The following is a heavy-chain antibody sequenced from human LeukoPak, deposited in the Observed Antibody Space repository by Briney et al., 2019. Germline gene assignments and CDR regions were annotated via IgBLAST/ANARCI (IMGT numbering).Heavy chain of an antibody. D-gene: IGHD1-26*01. CDR3: AKDRGYSGSYPDY. Sequence: PGGSLRLSCAASGFTFSSYEMNWVRQAPGKGLEWVSYISSSGSTIYYADSVKGRFTISRDNSKNTLYLQMNSLRAEDTAVYYCAKDRGYSGSYPDYWGQGTLVTVSS. V-gene: IGHV3-48*03. CDR1: GFTFSSYE. J-gene: IGHJ4*02. CDR2: ISSSGSTI.